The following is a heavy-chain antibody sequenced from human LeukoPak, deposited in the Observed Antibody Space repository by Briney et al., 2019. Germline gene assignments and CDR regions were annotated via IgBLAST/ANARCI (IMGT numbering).Heavy chain of an antibody. V-gene: IGHV3-23*01. CDR3: AKFSGSGSYPIRLRFDY. Sequence: GGSLRLSCAASGFTFSSYAMGWVRQAPGKGLEWVSAISGSGGSTYYADSVKGRFTISRDNSKNTLYLQMNSLRAEDTAVYYCAKFSGSGSYPIRLRFDYWGQGTLVTVSS. J-gene: IGHJ4*02. CDR2: ISGSGGST. D-gene: IGHD3-10*01. CDR1: GFTFSSYA.